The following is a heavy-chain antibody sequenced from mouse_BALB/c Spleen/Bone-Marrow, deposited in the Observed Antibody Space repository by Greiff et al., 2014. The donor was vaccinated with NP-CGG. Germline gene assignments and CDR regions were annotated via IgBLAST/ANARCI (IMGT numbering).Heavy chain of an antibody. CDR1: GFTFSSFG. V-gene: IGHV5-17*02. D-gene: IGHD1-1*01. CDR2: ISSGSSTI. J-gene: IGHJ2*01. CDR3: ARLRRYYGYFDY. Sequence: DVMLVESGGGLVQPGGSRKLSCAASGFTFSSFGMHWVRQAPEKGLEWVAYISSGSSTIYYADTVKGRFTISRDNPKNTLFLQMTGLRSEDTAMYYCARLRRYYGYFDYWGQGTTLTVSS.